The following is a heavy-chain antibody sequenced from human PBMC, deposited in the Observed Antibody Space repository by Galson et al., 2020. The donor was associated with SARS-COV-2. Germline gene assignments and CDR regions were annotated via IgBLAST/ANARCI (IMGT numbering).Heavy chain of an antibody. V-gene: IGHV3-30-3*01. CDR3: GREDGYTYDSYYGLDV. J-gene: IGHJ6*02. CDR2: ISYDGSNK. Sequence: TGGSLRLSCAASGFTFSSYAMHWVRQAPGKGLEWVAVISYDGSNKYYADSVKGRFTISRDNSKNTLYLQMNSLRAEDTAVYYCGREDGYTYDSYYGLDVWGQVTTVTVSS. CDR1: GFTFSSYA. D-gene: IGHD5-12*01.